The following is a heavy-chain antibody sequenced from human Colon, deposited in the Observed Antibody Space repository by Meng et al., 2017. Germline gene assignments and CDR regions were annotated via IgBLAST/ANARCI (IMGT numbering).Heavy chain of an antibody. CDR1: GFTFSSYW. Sequence: GGSLRLSCAASGFTFSSYWMHWVRQAPGSGLVWVSRINNGGSLITYADSVKGRFTISRDKAKNTLYLQMNSLRAEDTGVYYCTRAMVYAGRADYYYGMDVWGQGTTVTVSS. CDR3: TRAMVYAGRADYYYGMDV. V-gene: IGHV3-74*01. D-gene: IGHD2-8*01. CDR2: INNGGSLI. J-gene: IGHJ6*02.